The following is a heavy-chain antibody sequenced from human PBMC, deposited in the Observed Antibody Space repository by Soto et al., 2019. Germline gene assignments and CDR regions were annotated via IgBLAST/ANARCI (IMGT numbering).Heavy chain of an antibody. CDR1: GFTFNTYD. Sequence: EVQLVESGGGLVQPGGSLRLSCEASGFTFNTYDFHWVRQRKGKGLEWVSGIGTLFDTYYTDSVMGRFTISRENATNSFYLQMNNLRVDDTAVYYCARGRSNHFDSSPAPQFDPWGQGILVTVSS. D-gene: IGHD2-21*01. V-gene: IGHV3-13*01. J-gene: IGHJ5*02. CDR3: ARGRSNHFDSSPAPQFDP. CDR2: IGTLFDT.